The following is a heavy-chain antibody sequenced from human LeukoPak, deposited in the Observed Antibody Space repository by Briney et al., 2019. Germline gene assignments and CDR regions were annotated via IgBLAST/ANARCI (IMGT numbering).Heavy chain of an antibody. J-gene: IGHJ6*02. CDR1: GYSISSGYY. V-gene: IGHV4-38-2*02. Sequence: SETLSLTCTVSGYSISSGYYWGWIRQPPGKGLEWIGSIYHSGSTYYNPSLKSRVTISVDTSKNQFSLKLSSVTAADTAVYYCARARDRRQLVQRHYYYYYVMDVWGQGTTVTVSS. CDR3: ARARDRRQLVQRHYYYYYVMDV. CDR2: IYHSGST. D-gene: IGHD6-13*01.